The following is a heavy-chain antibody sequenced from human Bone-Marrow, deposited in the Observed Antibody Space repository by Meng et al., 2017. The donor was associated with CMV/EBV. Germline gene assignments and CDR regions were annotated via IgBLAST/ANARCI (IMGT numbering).Heavy chain of an antibody. Sequence: SEPLSLTCSVSGGAISNYYRSWIRQPPGKVLEWTGYVYYSGTTNYNPSLKSRVSISVDTSKNQFSLKLSSVTAADTAVYFCARARGSHYFDYWGQGTLVTVSS. CDR3: ARARGSHYFDY. D-gene: IGHD3-10*01. V-gene: IGHV4-59*01. CDR2: VYYSGTT. CDR1: GGAISNYY. J-gene: IGHJ4*02.